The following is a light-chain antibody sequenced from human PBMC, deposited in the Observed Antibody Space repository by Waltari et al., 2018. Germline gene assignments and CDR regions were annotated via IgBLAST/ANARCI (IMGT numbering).Light chain of an antibody. J-gene: IGLJ2*01. V-gene: IGLV3-19*01. CDR1: SLRSGD. CDR2: GEN. CDR3: NSRDNRGQGVV. Sequence: SSELTQDPAVSVALGQTIRITCQRDSLRSGDASWYQQKPGQAPVLVMFGENNRPSGIPDRFSGSTSASTTSVTITGAQAEDEADYYCNSRDNRGQGVVFGGGTKVTVL.